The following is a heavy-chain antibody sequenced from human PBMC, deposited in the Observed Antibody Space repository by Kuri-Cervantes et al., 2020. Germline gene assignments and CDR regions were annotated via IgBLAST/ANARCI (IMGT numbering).Heavy chain of an antibody. V-gene: IGHV3-23*01. J-gene: IGHJ6*02. D-gene: IGHD3-10*01. CDR3: AKDAGAWFGELPLYYYYYGMDV. Sequence: GGSLRLSCAASGFTFSSYSMNWVRQAPGKGLEWVSAISGSGGSTYYADSVEGRFTISRDNSKNTLYLQMNSLRAEDTAVYYCAKDAGAWFGELPLYYYYYGMDVWGQGTTVTVSS. CDR2: ISGSGGST. CDR1: GFTFSSYS.